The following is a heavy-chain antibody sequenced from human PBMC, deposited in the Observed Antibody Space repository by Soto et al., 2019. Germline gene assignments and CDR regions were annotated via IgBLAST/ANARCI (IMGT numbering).Heavy chain of an antibody. CDR3: ARVSGLGKAAFDI. Sequence: EVQLVESGGGLVQPGGSLRLSCAASGFTLSDYSMHWVRQAAGKGLEYVSAISYKGDTTYYANSVKGRFTISRDNSKNTLYLQMGSLRAEDMAVYYCARVSGLGKAAFDIWGQGTMVTVSS. CDR2: ISYKGDTT. V-gene: IGHV3-64*01. D-gene: IGHD1-1*01. CDR1: GFTLSDYS. J-gene: IGHJ3*02.